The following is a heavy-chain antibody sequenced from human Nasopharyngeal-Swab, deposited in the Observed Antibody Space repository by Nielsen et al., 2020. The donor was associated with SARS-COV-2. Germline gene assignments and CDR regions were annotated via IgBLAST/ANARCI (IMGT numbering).Heavy chain of an antibody. CDR2: ISGSGGST. J-gene: IGHJ4*02. CDR3: AKDQGRYYDSRNFDY. CDR1: GFTFSSYA. Sequence: ETLSLTCAASGFTFSSYAMSWVRQAPGKGLEWVSAISGSGGSTYYADSVKGRFTISRDNSKNTLYLQMNSLRAEDTAVYYCAKDQGRYYDSRNFDYWGQGTLVTVSS. D-gene: IGHD3-22*01. V-gene: IGHV3-23*01.